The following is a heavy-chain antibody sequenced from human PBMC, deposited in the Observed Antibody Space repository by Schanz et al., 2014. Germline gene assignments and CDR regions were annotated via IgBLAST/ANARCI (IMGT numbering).Heavy chain of an antibody. CDR2: IKQEGDEK. V-gene: IGHV3-7*03. CDR1: GFNFRNYW. J-gene: IGHJ4*02. Sequence: EGQLVESGGGLVQPGGSLRLSCVVSGFNFRNYWMSWVRQAPGKGLEWVASIKQEGDEKNYVDSVKGRFTISRDNLKNTVYLQMNSLRAGDTAVYYCAKDGRLPYYGTGSDFDYWGQGTLVAVSS. CDR3: AKDGRLPYYGTGSDFDY. D-gene: IGHD3-22*01.